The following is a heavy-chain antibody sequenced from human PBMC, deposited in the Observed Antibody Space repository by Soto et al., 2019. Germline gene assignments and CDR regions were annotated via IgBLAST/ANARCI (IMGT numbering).Heavy chain of an antibody. CDR2: IIPIFGTA. J-gene: IGHJ4*02. V-gene: IGHV1-69*12. D-gene: IGHD2-2*01. CDR3: ARPGAWAGYAHPFDY. CDR1: GGTFSSYA. Sequence: QVQLVQSGAEVKKPGSSVKVSCKASGGTFSSYAISWVRQAPGQGLEWMGGIIPIFGTANYAQKFQGRVTITADESTSTAYMELSRLRSEDTAVYYCARPGAWAGYAHPFDYWGQGTLVTVSS.